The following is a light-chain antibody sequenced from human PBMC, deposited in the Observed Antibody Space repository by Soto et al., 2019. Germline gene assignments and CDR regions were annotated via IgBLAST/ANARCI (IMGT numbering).Light chain of an antibody. Sequence: QFVLPQPPSLFGSPGQPITISCPGTSRDIGGYKYVSWYQQHPGKAPKLMIYDVSNRPSGVSNRFSGSKSGNTATLTISGLQGEDEAEYYCSSYTGGSTYVFGTGTKVTVL. V-gene: IGLV2-14*01. CDR2: DVS. CDR3: SSYTGGSTYV. J-gene: IGLJ1*01. CDR1: SRDIGGYKY.